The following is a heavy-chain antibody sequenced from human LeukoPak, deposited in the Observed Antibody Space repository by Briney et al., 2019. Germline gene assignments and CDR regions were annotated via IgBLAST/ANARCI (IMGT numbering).Heavy chain of an antibody. CDR3: ARDLGYSSSWYRPYYYYYGMDV. CDR2: ISAYNGNT. CDR1: GYTFTSYG. J-gene: IGHJ6*02. V-gene: IGHV1-18*01. D-gene: IGHD6-13*01. Sequence: ASVKVSCKASGYTFTSYGISWVRQAPGQGLEWMGCISAYNGNTNYAQKLQGRVTMTTDTSTSTAYMELRSLRSDDTAVYYCARDLGYSSSWYRPYYYYYGMDVWGQGTTVTVSS.